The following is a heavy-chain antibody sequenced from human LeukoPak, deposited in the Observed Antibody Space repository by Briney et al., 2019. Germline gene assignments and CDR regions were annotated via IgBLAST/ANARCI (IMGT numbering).Heavy chain of an antibody. Sequence: ASVKVSCKASGYTFTGYYLHWVRQAPGQGLEWVGWVNPNSGGTNYAQKFQGRVTMTRDTSITTVYMELSRLRSDDTAVYYCSREDYWGQGTLVTVSS. CDR2: VNPNSGGT. V-gene: IGHV1-2*02. CDR3: SREDY. CDR1: GYTFTGYY. J-gene: IGHJ4*02.